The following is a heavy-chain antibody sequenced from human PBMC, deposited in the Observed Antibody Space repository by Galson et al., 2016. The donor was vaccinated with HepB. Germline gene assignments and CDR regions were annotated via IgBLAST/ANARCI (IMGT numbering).Heavy chain of an antibody. CDR2: VFHNGRT. D-gene: IGHD3-16*02. CDR1: GSSISSDYY. CDR3: ASARYDYIWGSYRTVFDY. Sequence: SETLSLTCTVSGSSISSDYYWGWIRQPPGKRLEWIGSVFHNGRTYYNPSLKSRVTISVDTSKNQFSLKLTSVAAADTADYYFASARYDYIWGSYRTVFDYWGQGSLVTVSS. V-gene: IGHV4-38-2*02. J-gene: IGHJ4*02.